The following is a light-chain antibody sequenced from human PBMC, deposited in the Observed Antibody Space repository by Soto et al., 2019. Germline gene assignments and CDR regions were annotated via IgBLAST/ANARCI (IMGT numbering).Light chain of an antibody. Sequence: SYELTQPPSVSVAPGKTARITCGGNNIGSKSVHWYQQKPGQAPVLVIYYDSDGPSGIPERFSGSNSGNTATLTISRVEAGDEADYYCQVWDSSSDHGVFGGGTKLTVL. V-gene: IGLV3-21*04. CDR3: QVWDSSSDHGV. CDR1: NIGSKS. CDR2: YDS. J-gene: IGLJ2*01.